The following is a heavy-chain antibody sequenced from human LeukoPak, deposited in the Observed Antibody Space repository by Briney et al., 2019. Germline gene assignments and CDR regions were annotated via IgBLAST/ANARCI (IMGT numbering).Heavy chain of an antibody. CDR3: ARGIGRLVFDY. Sequence: PSETLSLTCTVSGGSISSSDYDWGWIRQPPGKGLEWIGYIYYSGSTNYNPSLKSRVTISVDTSKNQFSLKLSSVTAADTAVYYCARGIGRLVFDYWGQGTLVTVSS. CDR1: GGSISSSDYD. D-gene: IGHD2-15*01. J-gene: IGHJ4*02. V-gene: IGHV4-61*08. CDR2: IYYSGST.